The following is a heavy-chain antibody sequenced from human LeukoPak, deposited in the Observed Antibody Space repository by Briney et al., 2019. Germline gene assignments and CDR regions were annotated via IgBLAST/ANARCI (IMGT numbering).Heavy chain of an antibody. Sequence: PGGSLRLSCAASGFTFSSYSMNWVRQAPGKGLEWVSSISGSSSYIYYADSVKGRFTISRDNAKNSLYLQMNSLRAEDTAVYYCARIFSGSYLFDYWGQGTLVTVSS. CDR2: ISGSSSYI. J-gene: IGHJ4*02. V-gene: IGHV3-21*01. CDR1: GFTFSSYS. D-gene: IGHD1-26*01. CDR3: ARIFSGSYLFDY.